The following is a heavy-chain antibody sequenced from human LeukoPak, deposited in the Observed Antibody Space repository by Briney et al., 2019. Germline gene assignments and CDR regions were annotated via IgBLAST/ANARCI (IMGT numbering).Heavy chain of an antibody. J-gene: IGHJ3*02. D-gene: IGHD2/OR15-2a*01. CDR3: ARDFYGAFDI. CDR2: IYTSGST. V-gene: IGHV4-4*07. Sequence: SETLSLTCTVSSGSISSYYWSWIRQPAGKGLEWIGRIYTSGSTTYNPSLKSRVTISVDTSNNQFSLKLSSVTAADAAVYYCARDFYGAFDIWGQGTMVTVSS. CDR1: SGSISSYY.